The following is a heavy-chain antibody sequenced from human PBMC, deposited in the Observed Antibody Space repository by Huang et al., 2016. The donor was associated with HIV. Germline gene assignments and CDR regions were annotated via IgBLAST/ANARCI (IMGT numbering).Heavy chain of an antibody. CDR2: INSEGRDT. D-gene: IGHD6-13*01. J-gene: IGHJ6*03. CDR1: GFTFRNHW. V-gene: IGHV3-74*01. Sequence: EVQLVESGGGLVQPGGSLRLSCAASGFTFRNHWMHWVRQAPGKGLGGVSLINSEGRDTRHADSVKGRFTISRDNAQNTVHLHMNSLRAEDTAVYFCAKNPSITAVDSDYYYYYMDVWGKGTTVTVS. CDR3: AKNPSITAVDSDYYYYYMDV.